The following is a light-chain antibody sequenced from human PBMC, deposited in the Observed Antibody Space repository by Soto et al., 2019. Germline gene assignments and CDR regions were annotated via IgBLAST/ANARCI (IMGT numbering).Light chain of an antibody. CDR1: QIISSR. V-gene: IGKV1-5*03. CDR3: QHYNSYSEA. Sequence: DIQMTQSPSSLSASVGDRVTITCRASQIISSRLAWYQQKPGKAPKLLIYKASTLKSGVPSRFSGSGSGTEFTLTISSLQPDDFATYYCQHYNSYSEAFGQGTKVDIK. CDR2: KAS. J-gene: IGKJ1*01.